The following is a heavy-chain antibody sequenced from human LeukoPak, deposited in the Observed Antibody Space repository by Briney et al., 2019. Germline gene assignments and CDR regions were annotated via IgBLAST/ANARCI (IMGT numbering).Heavy chain of an antibody. D-gene: IGHD5-18*01. J-gene: IGHJ4*02. V-gene: IGHV7-4-1*02. CDR3: ARGILVVDTAMVTHFDY. CDR2: INTNTGNP. Sequence: ASVKASCKASRYTFTSYAMNWVRQAPGQGLEWMGWINTNTGNPTYAQGFTGRFVFSLDTSVSTAYLQISSLKAEDTAVYYCARGILVVDTAMVTHFDYWGQGTLVTVSS. CDR1: RYTFTSYA.